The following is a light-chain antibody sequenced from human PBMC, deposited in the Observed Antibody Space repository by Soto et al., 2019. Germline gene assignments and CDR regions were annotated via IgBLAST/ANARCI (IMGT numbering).Light chain of an antibody. V-gene: IGKV3D-15*01. CDR2: GAS. J-gene: IGKJ4*01. CDR3: QQYDNWPSVT. Sequence: EIVMTQSPATLSVSPGERATLSCRASQSVTSNLAWYQQKRGQAPRLLIYGASSRATDIPDTFSGSGSGTEFTLTISSLQSEDFAIYYCQQYDNWPSVTFGGGTKVDIK. CDR1: QSVTSN.